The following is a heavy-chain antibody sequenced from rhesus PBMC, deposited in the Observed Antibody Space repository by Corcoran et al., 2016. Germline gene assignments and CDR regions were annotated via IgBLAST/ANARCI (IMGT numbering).Heavy chain of an antibody. CDR3: ARDRYSSGRFDY. J-gene: IGHJ4*01. D-gene: IGHD6-31*01. CDR2: ISYSGST. CDR1: GGSLSSSYYY. Sequence: QVQLQESGPGLVKPSATLSLPCAVSGGSLSSSYYYWSWIRHAPGKGLEGIGYISYSGSTSYNPSLKSRVTISRDTSKNQFSLKLSSVTAADTAVYYCARDRYSSGRFDYWGQGVLVTVSS. V-gene: IGHV4-122*02.